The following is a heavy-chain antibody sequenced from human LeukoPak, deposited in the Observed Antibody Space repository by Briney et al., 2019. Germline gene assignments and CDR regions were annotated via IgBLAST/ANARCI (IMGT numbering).Heavy chain of an antibody. CDR2: IIPIFGTA. CDR1: GGTFSSYA. J-gene: IGHJ4*02. Sequence: GASVKVSCKASGGTFSSYAISWVRQAPGQGLEWMGGIIPIFGTANYAQKFQGRVTITTDESTSTAYMELSSLRSEDTAVYYCACVLRGSGSYPIYYYFDYWGQGTLVTVSS. D-gene: IGHD3-10*01. CDR3: ACVLRGSGSYPIYYYFDY. V-gene: IGHV1-69*05.